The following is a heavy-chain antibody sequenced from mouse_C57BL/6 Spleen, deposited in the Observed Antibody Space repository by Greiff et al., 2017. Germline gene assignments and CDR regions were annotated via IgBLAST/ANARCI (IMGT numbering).Heavy chain of an antibody. CDR2: IDPNSGGT. Sequence: VQLQQPGAELVKPGASVKLSCKASGYTFTSYWMHWVKQRPGRGLEWIGRIDPNSGGTKYNEKFKSKATLTVDKPSSTAYMQRSSLTSEDSAVYYGARWDYYGSSHFDYWGQGTTLTVSS. J-gene: IGHJ2*01. CDR3: ARWDYYGSSHFDY. D-gene: IGHD1-1*01. V-gene: IGHV1-72*01. CDR1: GYTFTSYW.